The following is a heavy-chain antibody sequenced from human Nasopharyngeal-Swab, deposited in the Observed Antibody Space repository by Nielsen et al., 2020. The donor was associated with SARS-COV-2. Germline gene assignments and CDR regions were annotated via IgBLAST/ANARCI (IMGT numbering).Heavy chain of an antibody. CDR2: IHSSGHA. D-gene: IGHD3-9*01. J-gene: IGHJ4*02. CDR3: ARHPPLSGFDC. V-gene: IGHV4-59*08. CDR1: GGSITSDY. Sequence: SETLSLTCTVSGGSITSDYWSWIRQPPGKGLEWIGYIHSSGHAMYNPSLRSRATITIDPSKNHFPLTLSSVTAADTAVYYCARHPPLSGFDCWGQGTLVTVPS.